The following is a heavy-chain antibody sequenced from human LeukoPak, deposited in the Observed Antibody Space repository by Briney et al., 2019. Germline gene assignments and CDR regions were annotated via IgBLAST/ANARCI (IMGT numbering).Heavy chain of an antibody. J-gene: IGHJ4*02. CDR2: INPNSDGT. Sequence: GASVKVSCKASGYTFTGYYMHWVRQAPGQGLEWMGWINPNSDGTNYAQKFQGRVTMTRDTSISTAYMELSRLRSDDTAVYYCARGYPYYDSSGYYETLDYWGQGTLVTVSS. V-gene: IGHV1-2*02. CDR3: ARGYPYYDSSGYYETLDY. D-gene: IGHD3-22*01. CDR1: GYTFTGYY.